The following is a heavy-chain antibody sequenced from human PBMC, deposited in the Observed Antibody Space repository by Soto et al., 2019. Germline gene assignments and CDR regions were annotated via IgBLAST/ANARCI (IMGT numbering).Heavy chain of an antibody. CDR2: VSHSGII. V-gene: IGHV4-59*11. CDR3: ARDVGDADIGTCWFDP. Sequence: QLQLQESGPGLVKPSETLSLTCTVSGVSISRHYWSWLRQPPGKGLEWIGYVSHSGIINYNPSLKSRVTIFVDMSKQQFSMRLTSVTAADTAMYYCARDVGDADIGTCWFDPWGQGTLVSVPS. D-gene: IGHD1-7*01. CDR1: GVSISRHY. J-gene: IGHJ5*02.